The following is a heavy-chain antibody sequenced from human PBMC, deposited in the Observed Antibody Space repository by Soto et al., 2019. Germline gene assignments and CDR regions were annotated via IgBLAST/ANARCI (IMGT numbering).Heavy chain of an antibody. CDR3: AKVDAVTIGVVIPNDAFDI. J-gene: IGHJ3*02. CDR2: ISGSGGST. Sequence: WGSIKLACAASGVTFSSSAIAGVCQATGKVLEWVSAISGSGGSTYYADSVKGRFTISRDNSKNTLYLQMNSLRAEDTAVYYCAKVDAVTIGVVIPNDAFDIWGQGKMVTV. V-gene: IGHV3-23*01. CDR1: GVTFSSSA. D-gene: IGHD3-16*02.